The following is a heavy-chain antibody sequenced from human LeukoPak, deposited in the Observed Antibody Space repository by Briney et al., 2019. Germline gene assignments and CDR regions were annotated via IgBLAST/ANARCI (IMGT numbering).Heavy chain of an antibody. J-gene: IGHJ4*02. V-gene: IGHV1-18*01. CDR3: ARVRRYGSGSYYTIDY. D-gene: IGHD3-10*01. Sequence: GASVKVSCKASGYTFTNYVVSWVRQAPGQGLEWMGWISAYNGNTYYAQNLQGRVTMTTDTVTSTAYMELRSLRSDDTAVDYCARVRRYGSGSYYTIDYWGQGTLVTVSS. CDR2: ISAYNGNT. CDR1: GYTFTNYV.